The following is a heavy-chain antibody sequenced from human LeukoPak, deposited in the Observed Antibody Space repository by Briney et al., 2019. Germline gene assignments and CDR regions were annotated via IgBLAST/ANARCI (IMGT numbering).Heavy chain of an antibody. CDR3: ARRGTYQNWFDP. J-gene: IGHJ5*02. CDR1: TFTFSSYW. D-gene: IGHD3-16*01. Sequence: GGSLRLSCAASTFTFSSYWMSWVRQAPGKGLEWVATIKDDGSEKYYVDSVSVRFTISRDNAKNSLYLQMNSLRAEDTAVYYCARRGTYQNWFDPWGQGTLATVSS. CDR2: IKDDGSEK. V-gene: IGHV3-7*01.